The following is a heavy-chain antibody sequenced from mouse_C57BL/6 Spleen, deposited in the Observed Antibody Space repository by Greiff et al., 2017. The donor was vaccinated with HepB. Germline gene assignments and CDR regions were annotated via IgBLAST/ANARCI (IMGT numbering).Heavy chain of an antibody. V-gene: IGHV1-64*01. J-gene: IGHJ2*01. CDR3: ARWRKGDIFDY. D-gene: IGHD3-2*01. CDR2: IHPNSGST. Sequence: QVQLQQPGAELVKPGASVKLSCKASGYTFTSYWMHWVKQRPGQGLEWIGMIHPNSGSTNYNEKFKSKATLTVDKSSSTAYMQLSSLTSEDSADYYCARWRKGDIFDYWGQGTTLTVSS. CDR1: GYTFTSYW.